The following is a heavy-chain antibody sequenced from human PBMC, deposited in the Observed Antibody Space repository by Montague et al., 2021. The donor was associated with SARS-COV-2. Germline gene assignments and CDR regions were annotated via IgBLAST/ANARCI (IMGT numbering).Heavy chain of an antibody. D-gene: IGHD3-10*01. Sequence: CAISGDSVASNSDAWNWIRQSPSRGLEWLGRTYYRSKWYNDYAVSVKSRITINPDTSKNQFSLQLNSVTPEDTAVYYCARGIWFGELLTGYYYYGMDVWGQGTTGTVSS. V-gene: IGHV6-1*01. CDR2: TYYRSKWYN. J-gene: IGHJ6*02. CDR3: ARGIWFGELLTGYYYYGMDV. CDR1: GDSVASNSDA.